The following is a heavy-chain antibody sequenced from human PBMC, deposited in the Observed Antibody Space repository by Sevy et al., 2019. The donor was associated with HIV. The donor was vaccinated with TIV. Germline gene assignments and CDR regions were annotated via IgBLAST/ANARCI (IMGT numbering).Heavy chain of an antibody. V-gene: IGHV3-21*01. CDR1: GFTFSSYP. Sequence: GGSLRLSCAASGFTFSSYPMHWVRQAPVKGLEWVSSISGLSNYIYYADSVKGRFSISRDNTKNSVYLQMNSLRGEDTAVFYCARAVPATDAFDIWGQRTLVTVSS. J-gene: IGHJ3*02. CDR3: ARAVPATDAFDI. CDR2: ISGLSNYI. D-gene: IGHD6-19*01.